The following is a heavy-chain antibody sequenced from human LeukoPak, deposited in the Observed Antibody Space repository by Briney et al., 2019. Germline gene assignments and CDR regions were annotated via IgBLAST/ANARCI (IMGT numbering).Heavy chain of an antibody. Sequence: GGSLRLSCSASGFTFSGFAMHWVRQAPGKGLEYVSGINNNGGTTYYADSVKARFTFSRDNSKNSLFLQMTSLRAEDTAVYFCVKTMITFGGVIRTDACDMWGQGTLVTVSS. D-gene: IGHD3-16*01. CDR1: GFTFSGFA. CDR2: INNNGGTT. V-gene: IGHV3-64D*06. J-gene: IGHJ3*02. CDR3: VKTMITFGGVIRTDACDM.